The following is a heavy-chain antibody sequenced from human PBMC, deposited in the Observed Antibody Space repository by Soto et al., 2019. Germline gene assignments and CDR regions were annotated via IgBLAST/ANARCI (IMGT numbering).Heavy chain of an antibody. CDR2: INSDGSHT. Sequence: EVQLVESGGGLVQPGGSLRLSCAASGLSFNIYWMHWVRQVPGKGLVWLARINSDGSHTIYVDSVKGRFTISRDNAKNTGVLQMDSRRDEDTGVYYCAGGMAGLDVWGQGTTVTVSS. V-gene: IGHV3-74*01. CDR1: GLSFNIYW. CDR3: AGGMAGLDV. J-gene: IGHJ6*02.